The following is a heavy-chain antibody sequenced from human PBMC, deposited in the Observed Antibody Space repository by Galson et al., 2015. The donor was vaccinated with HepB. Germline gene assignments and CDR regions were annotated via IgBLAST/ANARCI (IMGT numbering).Heavy chain of an antibody. CDR2: IAADGDTT. D-gene: IGHD3-3*01. CDR1: GFTFSTYA. J-gene: IGHJ4*02. Sequence: SLRLSCAASGFTFSTYAMHWVRQAPGKGLEYVSAIAADGDTTDYADSVKGRFTVSRDNSKNTLYLQMTSLRPEDTAVYYCAKDGSPSDFWSGYYTTFDYWGQGTLVTVSS. CDR3: AKDGSPSDFWSGYYTTFDY. V-gene: IGHV3-64D*06.